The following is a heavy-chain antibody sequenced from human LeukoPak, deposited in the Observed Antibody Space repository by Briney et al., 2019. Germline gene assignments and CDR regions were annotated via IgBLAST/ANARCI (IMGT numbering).Heavy chain of an antibody. D-gene: IGHD2-2*01. J-gene: IGHJ4*02. Sequence: GGSLRLSCAASGFTFSSYGMHRVRQAPGKGLEWVAFIRYDGSNKYYADSVKGRFTISRDNSKNTLYLQMDSLRAEDTAVYYCAKVSGEDIVVVPAAIGLDYWGQGTLVTVSS. CDR3: AKVSGEDIVVVPAAIGLDY. CDR2: IRYDGSNK. CDR1: GFTFSSYG. V-gene: IGHV3-30*02.